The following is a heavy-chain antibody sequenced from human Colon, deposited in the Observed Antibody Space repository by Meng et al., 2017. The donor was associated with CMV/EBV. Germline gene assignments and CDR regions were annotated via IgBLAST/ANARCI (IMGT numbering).Heavy chain of an antibody. J-gene: IGHJ5*02. D-gene: IGHD2-2*01. CDR3: AKEIVPAAPTGCFDP. CDR2: IYSGGTST. V-gene: IGHV3-23*03. Sequence: GESLKISCAASGFTFSSYAMSWVRQAPGKGLEWVSLIYSGGTSTNYADSVKGRFTISRDNSKNTLYLQMNSLRAEDTAVYYCAKEIVPAAPTGCFDPWGQGTLVTVSS. CDR1: GFTFSSYA.